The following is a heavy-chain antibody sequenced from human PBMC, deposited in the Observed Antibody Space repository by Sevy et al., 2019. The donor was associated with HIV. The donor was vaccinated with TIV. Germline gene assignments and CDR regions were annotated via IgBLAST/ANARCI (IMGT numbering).Heavy chain of an antibody. D-gene: IGHD1-7*01. V-gene: IGHV3-15*01. CDR1: GFTFSYAW. Sequence: GGSLRLSCVASGFTFSYAWMSWVRQAPGKGLEWVGRIKSRPDGGATDYAAPVKGRFTISRDDSKNTLYLQMNSLKTEDTAVYYCSTDPIRELLASDGMDVWGQGTTVTVSS. J-gene: IGHJ6*02. CDR2: IKSRPDGGAT. CDR3: STDPIRELLASDGMDV.